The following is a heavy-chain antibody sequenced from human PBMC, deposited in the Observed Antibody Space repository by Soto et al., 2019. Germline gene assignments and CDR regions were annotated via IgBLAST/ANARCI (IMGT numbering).Heavy chain of an antibody. J-gene: IGHJ5*02. CDR2: ISSSSSTI. CDR3: ARARYSNYNWLDP. CDR1: GFTFSSYS. Sequence: VQLVESGGGLVQPGGSLRLSCAASGFTFSSYSMNWVRQAPGKGLEWVSYISSSSSTIYYADSVKGRFTISRDNAKNSLYLQMNSLRAEDTAVYYCARARYSNYNWLDPWGQGTLVTVSS. V-gene: IGHV3-48*01. D-gene: IGHD4-4*01.